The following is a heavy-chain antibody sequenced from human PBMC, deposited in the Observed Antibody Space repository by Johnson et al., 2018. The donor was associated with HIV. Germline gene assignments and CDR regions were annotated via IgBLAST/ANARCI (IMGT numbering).Heavy chain of an antibody. J-gene: IGHJ3*02. CDR1: GFTFSTYA. Sequence: QMQLVESGGGVVQPGRSLRLSCVASGFTFSTYAMHWVRQAPGKGLEWVAVISYDGSNKYYADSVKGRFTISRDNAKNSLYLQMNSLRAEDTALYYCARGGLGFQNIHDPFDIWGQGTMVTVSS. D-gene: IGHD1/OR15-1a*01. V-gene: IGHV3-30*04. CDR3: ARGGLGFQNIHDPFDI. CDR2: ISYDGSNK.